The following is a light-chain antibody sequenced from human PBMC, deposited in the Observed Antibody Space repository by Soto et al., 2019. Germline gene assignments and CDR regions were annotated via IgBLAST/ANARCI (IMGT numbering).Light chain of an antibody. CDR2: DVS. CDR3: CSYADSNSWV. V-gene: IGLV2-11*01. CDR1: SSDVGGYNY. Sequence: QSALTQPRSVSGSPGQSATISCTGTSSDVGGYNYVSWYQHHPGKAPKLLMYDVSKRPSGVPDRFSGSKSGNTASLSISGLQADDEADYYCCSYADSNSWVFGGGTKLTVL. J-gene: IGLJ3*02.